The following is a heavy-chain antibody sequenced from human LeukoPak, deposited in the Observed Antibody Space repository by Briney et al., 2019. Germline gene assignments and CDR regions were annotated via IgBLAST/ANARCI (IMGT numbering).Heavy chain of an antibody. CDR3: ARAGPRIDY. V-gene: IGHV4-59*11. Sequence: PSETLSLTCTVSGGSISPHSWTWIRQPPGKGLEWIGYIYYSGSTNYNPSLKSRVTISVDTSKNQFSLKLSSVTAADTAVYYCARAGPRIDYWGQGTLVTVSS. CDR1: GGSISPHS. CDR2: IYYSGST. J-gene: IGHJ4*02.